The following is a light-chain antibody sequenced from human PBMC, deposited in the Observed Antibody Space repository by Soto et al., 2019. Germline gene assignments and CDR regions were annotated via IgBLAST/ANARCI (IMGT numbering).Light chain of an antibody. J-gene: IGLJ1*01. Sequence: QSVLTQPPSASGTPGQRVTISCSGSNSNIGTSHVYWYQQLPGTAPKLLISRNNQRPSGVPDRFSGSKSGTSASLAISGLRSEDEADYYCAAWDDSLCGHVFGTGTNVTVL. CDR2: RNN. CDR1: NSNIGTSH. CDR3: AAWDDSLCGHV. V-gene: IGLV1-47*01.